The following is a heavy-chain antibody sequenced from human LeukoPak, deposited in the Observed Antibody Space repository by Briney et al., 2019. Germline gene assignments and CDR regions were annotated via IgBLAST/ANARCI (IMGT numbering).Heavy chain of an antibody. CDR1: GYTFTGYY. D-gene: IGHD1-26*01. CDR2: INPNRGGT. CDR3: ARGMRMQGWGLPSAPFDY. J-gene: IGHJ4*02. Sequence: ASLKVSCKASGYTFTGYYMHWGRQAPGQGLEWRGWINPNRGGTNYAQKFQSRVTMTRDTSISTAYMELSRLRSDDTAVYYCARGMRMQGWGLPSAPFDYWGQGTRVTVTT. V-gene: IGHV1-2*02.